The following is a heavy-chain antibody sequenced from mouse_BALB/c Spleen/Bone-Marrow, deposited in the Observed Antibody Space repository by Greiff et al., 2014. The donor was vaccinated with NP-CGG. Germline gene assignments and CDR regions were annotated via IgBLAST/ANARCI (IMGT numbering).Heavy chain of an antibody. CDR2: VTNSGSSN. CDR1: GFSFNNYV. Sequence: DVQLVESGGVLVKPGGSLKLSCAASGFSFNNYVMSWVRQTPEKRLEWVATVTNSGSSNYYRDNVKGRFTISRDNANNTLYLKMSSLRSEDTAIYYCARQEDYGMDCWGQGTSVTVSS. V-gene: IGHV5-9-3*01. CDR3: ARQEDYGMDC. J-gene: IGHJ4*01.